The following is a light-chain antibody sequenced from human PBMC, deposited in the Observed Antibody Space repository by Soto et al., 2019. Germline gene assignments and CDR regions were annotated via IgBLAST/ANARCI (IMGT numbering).Light chain of an antibody. J-gene: IGKJ1*01. CDR3: QQYNNWPRT. CDR1: QSVSSN. Sequence: EIVMTQSPATLSVSPGERVTLSCRASQSVSSNLAWYQQKPGQAPRLLVYGTSTRATGTPTRFGGSGTGTEFTLTISSLQSEDFAVYYCQQYNNWPRTFGQGTNVEIK. CDR2: GTS. V-gene: IGKV3-15*01.